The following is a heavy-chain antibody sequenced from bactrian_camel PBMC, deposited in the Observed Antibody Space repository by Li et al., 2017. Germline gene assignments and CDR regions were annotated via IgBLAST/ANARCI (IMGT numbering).Heavy chain of an antibody. J-gene: IGHJ4*01. Sequence: HVQLVESGGGSVQAGGSLRLSCVVSGISFRGYCMGWFRQAPGKEREAVATIDGWGRITYADSVKGRFTISRDNAKNTLYLQLNSLKFEDTAMYYCTRVTDPNRKTGPGTQVTV. V-gene: IGHV3S55*01. CDR1: GISFRGYC. CDR2: IDGWGRI.